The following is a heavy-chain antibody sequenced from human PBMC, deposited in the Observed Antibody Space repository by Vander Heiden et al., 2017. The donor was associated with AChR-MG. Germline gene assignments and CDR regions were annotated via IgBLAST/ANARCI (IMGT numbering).Heavy chain of an antibody. V-gene: IGHV1-46*01. CDR3: ARAGDFWSGYYSYYGMDV. CDR2: INPSGGST. J-gene: IGHJ6*02. CDR1: GYTFTSHY. D-gene: IGHD3-3*01. Sequence: QVQLVQSGAEVKKPGASVKVSCKASGYTFTSHYMHWVRQAPGQGLEWMGIINPSGGSTSYAQKFQGRVTMTRDTSTSTVYMELSSLRSEDTAVYYCARAGDFWSGYYSYYGMDVWGQGTTVTVSS.